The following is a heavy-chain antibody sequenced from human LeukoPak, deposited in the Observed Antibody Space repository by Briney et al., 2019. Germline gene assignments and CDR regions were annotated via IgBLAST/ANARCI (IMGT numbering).Heavy chain of an antibody. CDR3: ARDQVWGYSSSLGGENWFDP. CDR2: IYTSGST. J-gene: IGHJ5*02. D-gene: IGHD6-13*01. Sequence: SEPLSLTCTVSDGSISSYYWSWIRQPAGKGLEWIGRIYTSGSTNCNPSLKSRVTMSVDTSKNQFSLKLISVTAADTAVYYCARDQVWGYSSSLGGENWFDPWGRGTLVTVSS. V-gene: IGHV4-4*07. CDR1: DGSISSYY.